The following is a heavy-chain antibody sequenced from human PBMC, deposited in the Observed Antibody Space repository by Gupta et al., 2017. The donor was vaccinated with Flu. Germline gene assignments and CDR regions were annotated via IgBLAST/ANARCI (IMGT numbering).Heavy chain of an antibody. J-gene: IGHJ4*02. CDR3: AGQLGTWGYNGADY. D-gene: IGHD2-8*01. CDR2: IIPNSETT. Sequence: SWVRQAPGQGLEWMGGIIPNSETTNYAVNFQGRLTITADKSTSTVYMDLSSLTSEDTAVYYCAGQLGTWGYNGADYWGQGTLVSVSS. V-gene: IGHV1-69*06.